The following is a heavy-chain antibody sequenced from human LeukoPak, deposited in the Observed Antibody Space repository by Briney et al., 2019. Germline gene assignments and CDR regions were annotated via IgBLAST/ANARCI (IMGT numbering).Heavy chain of an antibody. CDR2: INRRGHT. J-gene: IGHJ4*02. CDR3: AKEVDCPSDCLFFHS. D-gene: IGHD2-21*02. V-gene: IGHV3-43*01. CDR1: GFTFDDYA. Sequence: PGGSLRLSCVASGFTFDDYAIHWVRQTPGKGLEWVSLINRRGHTFYADSVKGRFTISRDNSRNSVFLQMNSLRPEDTALYHCAKEVDCPSDCLFFHSWGQGTLVTVSS.